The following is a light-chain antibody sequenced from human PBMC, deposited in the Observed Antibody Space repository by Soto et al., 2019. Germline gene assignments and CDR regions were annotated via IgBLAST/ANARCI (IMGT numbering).Light chain of an antibody. CDR3: SSYTSSGTRLYV. CDR1: SSDIGGYNY. CDR2: EVS. V-gene: IGLV2-14*01. Sequence: QSALTQPASVSGSPGQSITISCTGTSSDIGGYNYVSWYQQHPGKAPKLMIYEVSNRPSGVSNRFSCSKSGNTASLTISGHQAEDEADYYCSSYTSSGTRLYVFGTGTKLTVL. J-gene: IGLJ1*01.